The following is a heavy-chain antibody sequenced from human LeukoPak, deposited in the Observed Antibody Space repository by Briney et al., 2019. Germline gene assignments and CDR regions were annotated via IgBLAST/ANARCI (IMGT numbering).Heavy chain of an antibody. D-gene: IGHD1-26*01. J-gene: IGHJ3*02. CDR1: GFTVSSNY. V-gene: IGHV3-53*01. CDR3: ARAIGDAFDI. Sequence: GGSLRLSCAASGFTVSSNYMTWVRKGPGKGLEWVSVIYSGGSTYYADSVKGRFTISRDNSKNTLYLQMNSLRAEDTAVYYCARAIGDAFDIWGQGTMVTVSS. CDR2: IYSGGST.